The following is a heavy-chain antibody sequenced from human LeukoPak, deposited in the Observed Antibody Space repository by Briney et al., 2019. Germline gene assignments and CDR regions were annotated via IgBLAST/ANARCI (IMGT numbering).Heavy chain of an antibody. Sequence: PGGSLRLSCAASGFTFSSYAMNWVRPAPGKGREGVSYISSSSTILYYADSVKGRFTISRDNAKDSLYLQMISLRAEDTAVYYCARETLSSSWTYDYWGQGTLVTVSS. J-gene: IGHJ4*02. CDR2: ISSSSTIL. CDR3: ARETLSSSWTYDY. V-gene: IGHV3-48*01. D-gene: IGHD6-13*01. CDR1: GFTFSSYA.